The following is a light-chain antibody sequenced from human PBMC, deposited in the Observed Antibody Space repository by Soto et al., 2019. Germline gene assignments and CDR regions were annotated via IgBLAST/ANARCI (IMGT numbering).Light chain of an antibody. V-gene: IGKV2-30*01. CDR3: MQATHLPRT. Sequence: DVVMTQSPLSLPVALGQPASVSCRSSQSLVFRDGNTYLNWFHQRPGQSPRRLIYKVSYRDPGVPDRFSGSESGTNFTLTISRVEAEDVGIYYCMQATHLPRTFGQGTRVEIK. J-gene: IGKJ1*01. CDR2: KVS. CDR1: QSLVFRDGNTY.